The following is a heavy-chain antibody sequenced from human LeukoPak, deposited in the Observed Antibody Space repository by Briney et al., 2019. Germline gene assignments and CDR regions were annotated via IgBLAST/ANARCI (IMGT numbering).Heavy chain of an antibody. J-gene: IGHJ4*02. V-gene: IGHV3-48*03. Sequence: GGSLRLSCAASGFTFSSYEMNWVRQAPGKGLEWVSYISSSGSTIYYADSVKGRFTISRDNAKNSLYLQMNSLRAEDTALYFCAQWSRYFDYWGQGTLVTVSS. CDR2: ISSSGSTI. D-gene: IGHD1-26*01. CDR3: AQWSRYFDY. CDR1: GFTFSSYE.